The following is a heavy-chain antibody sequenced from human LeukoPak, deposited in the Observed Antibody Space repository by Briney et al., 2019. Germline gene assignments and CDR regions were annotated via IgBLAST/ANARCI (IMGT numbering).Heavy chain of an antibody. Sequence: SETLSLTCAVYGGSFSGYYWSWIRQPPGKGLEWIGEINHSGSTNYNPSLKSRVTISVDTSKSQFSLKLSSVTAADTAVYYCARHNTYCSSTSCYVGNWFDPWGQGTLVTVSS. J-gene: IGHJ5*02. CDR2: INHSGST. D-gene: IGHD2-2*01. V-gene: IGHV4-34*01. CDR1: GGSFSGYY. CDR3: ARHNTYCSSTSCYVGNWFDP.